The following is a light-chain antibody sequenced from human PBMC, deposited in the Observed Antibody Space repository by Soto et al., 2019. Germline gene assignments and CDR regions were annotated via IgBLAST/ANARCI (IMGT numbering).Light chain of an antibody. CDR1: SGHSYYI. CDR3: ETWDSNTHV. CDR2: LEGSGTY. J-gene: IGLJ1*01. Sequence: QSVLTQSSSASASLGSSVKRTCTLSSGHSYYIIAWHQQQPGKAPRYLMKLEGSGTYNKGSGIPDRFSGSSSGADRYLTISNLQSEDEADYYCETWDSNTHVFGTGTKLTVL. V-gene: IGLV4-60*03.